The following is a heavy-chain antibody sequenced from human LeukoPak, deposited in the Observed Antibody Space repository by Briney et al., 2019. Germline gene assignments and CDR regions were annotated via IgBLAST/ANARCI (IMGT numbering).Heavy chain of an antibody. CDR1: GFTFSSYA. J-gene: IGHJ4*02. CDR3: AKAGIAVPATPEY. D-gene: IGHD6-19*01. CDR2: ISSSGGTT. Sequence: GGSLRLSCAASGFTFSSYAMNWVRQAPGKGLELVSVISSSGGTTYYSDSVKGRFIISRDNSKNTLYLQMNSLRAEDTAVYYCAKAGIAVPATPEYCGQGTQVTVSS. V-gene: IGHV3-23*01.